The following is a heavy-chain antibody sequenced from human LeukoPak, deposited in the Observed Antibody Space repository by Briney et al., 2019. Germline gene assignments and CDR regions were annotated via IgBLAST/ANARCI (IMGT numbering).Heavy chain of an antibody. CDR3: ARDDLTGVFDL. J-gene: IGHJ4*02. D-gene: IGHD7-27*01. Sequence: SETLSLTCTVSGGSTSSGDYYWCWLRQAPGTGLEWIVYISHIRSTYYNSSLKGRVAMSIETSEKQFSLKLSSVTAADTAVYFCARDDLTGVFDLWGQGTLVTVSS. V-gene: IGHV4-30-4*01. CDR2: ISHIRST. CDR1: GGSTSSGDYY.